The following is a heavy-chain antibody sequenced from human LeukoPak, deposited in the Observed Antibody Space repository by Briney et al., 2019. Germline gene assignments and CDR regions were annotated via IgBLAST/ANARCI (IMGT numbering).Heavy chain of an antibody. V-gene: IGHV4-59*01. CDR1: GGSMSNSY. CDR2: IYYSGST. Sequence: SETLSLTCTVSGGSMSNSYWSWIRQPPGKGLEWIGCIYYSGSTNYNPSLKSRVTISVDTSKNQFSLKLSSVTAADTAVYYCARGWGYFDYWGQGTLVTVSS. CDR3: ARGWGYFDY. D-gene: IGHD7-27*01. J-gene: IGHJ4*02.